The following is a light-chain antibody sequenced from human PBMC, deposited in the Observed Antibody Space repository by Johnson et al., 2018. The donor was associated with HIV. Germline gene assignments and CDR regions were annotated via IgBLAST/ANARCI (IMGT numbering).Light chain of an antibody. CDR1: SSNIGNNY. Sequence: QSVLTQPPSVSAAPGQKVTISCSGSSSNIGNNYVSWYQQLPGTAPKLLIYDNNKRPSGIPDRFSGSKSGTSATLGITVLQTGDEADYYCGTWDSSLSALAFGTGTKVTVL. CDR3: GTWDSSLSALA. V-gene: IGLV1-51*01. CDR2: DNN. J-gene: IGLJ1*01.